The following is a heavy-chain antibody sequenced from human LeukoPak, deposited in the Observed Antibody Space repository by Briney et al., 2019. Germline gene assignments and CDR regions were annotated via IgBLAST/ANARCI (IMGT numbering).Heavy chain of an antibody. CDR3: ARGEAISDY. Sequence: GGSLRLSCAASGFTFSSNSMNWVRQAPGKGVEWVSSISSSSSYIYYADSVKGRFTISRDNAKNSLYLQMNSLRAEDTAVYYCARGEAISDYWGPRTLVTVSS. V-gene: IGHV3-21*01. J-gene: IGHJ4*02. D-gene: IGHD1-26*01. CDR1: GFTFSSNS. CDR2: ISSSSSYI.